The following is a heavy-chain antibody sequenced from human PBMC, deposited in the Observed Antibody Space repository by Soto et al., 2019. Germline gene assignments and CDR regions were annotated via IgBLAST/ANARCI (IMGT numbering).Heavy chain of an antibody. CDR2: ISWNSDTI. J-gene: IGHJ4*02. V-gene: IGHV3-9*01. D-gene: IGHD3-22*01. CDR3: AKATGRVCSDSTGYCLHFDF. Sequence: EVQLVESGGGFVQPGRSLRLSCAASGFTFGDCAMHWVRQAPGKGLEWVSGISWNSDTIGYADSVKGRFTISRDNAKKSLYLQMNSLRADDTAVYYCAKATGRVCSDSTGYCLHFDFWGQGALVTVSP. CDR1: GFTFGDCA.